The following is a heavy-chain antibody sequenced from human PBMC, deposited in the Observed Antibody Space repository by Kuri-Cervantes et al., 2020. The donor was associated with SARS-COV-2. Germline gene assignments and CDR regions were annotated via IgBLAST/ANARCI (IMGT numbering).Heavy chain of an antibody. V-gene: IGHV3-9*03. CDR1: GFTFDDYA. Sequence: SLKISCAASGFTFDDYAMHWVRQAPGKGLEWVSGISWNSGSKGYADSVKGRFTISRDNAKNSLYLQMNSLRAEDMALYYCAKGIAAAGVGAFDIWGQGTMVTVSS. D-gene: IGHD6-13*01. J-gene: IGHJ3*02. CDR2: ISWNSGSK. CDR3: AKGIAAAGVGAFDI.